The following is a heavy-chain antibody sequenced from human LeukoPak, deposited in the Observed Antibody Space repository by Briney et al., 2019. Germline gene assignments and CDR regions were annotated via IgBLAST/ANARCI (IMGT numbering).Heavy chain of an antibody. V-gene: IGHV3-66*01. D-gene: IGHD1-26*01. CDR2: IYSGGST. CDR3: ARDPVGAIGYGMDV. J-gene: IGHJ6*02. Sequence: AGGSLRLSCVASGFTVGSNYMSWVRQAPGKGLEWVSVIYSGGSTIYADSVKGRFTISRDSSKNTLYLQMNSLRAEDTAVYYCARDPVGAIGYGMDVWGQGTTVTVSS. CDR1: GFTVGSNY.